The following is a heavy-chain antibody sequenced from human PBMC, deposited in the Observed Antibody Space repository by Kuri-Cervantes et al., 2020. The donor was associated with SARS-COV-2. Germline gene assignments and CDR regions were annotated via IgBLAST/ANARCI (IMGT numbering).Heavy chain of an antibody. Sequence: ASVKVSCKASGYTFTSYGISWVRQAPGQGLEWMGWINPNSGGTNYAQKFQGRVTMTRDTSISTAYMELSRLRSDDTAVYYCARVYGGPLDYWGQGTLVTVSS. CDR2: INPNSGGT. V-gene: IGHV1-2*02. CDR1: GYTFTSYG. CDR3: ARVYGGPLDY. D-gene: IGHD4-23*01. J-gene: IGHJ4*02.